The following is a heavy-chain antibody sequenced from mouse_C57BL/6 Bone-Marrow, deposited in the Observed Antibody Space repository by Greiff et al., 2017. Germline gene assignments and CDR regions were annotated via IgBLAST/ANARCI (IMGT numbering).Heavy chain of an antibody. D-gene: IGHD4-1*01. CDR2: IDPDDGYT. CDR1: GFNFTDYY. Sequence: VQLQQPGAELVRPGASVKLSCTASGFNFTDYYMHWVKQRPEQGLEWIGRIDPDDGYTESAPTFQGKATMTVDTSSNTAYLQLSSLTSEDPAVYYCTTPNWDRFAYWGQGTLVTVSA. V-gene: IGHV14-1*01. J-gene: IGHJ3*01. CDR3: TTPNWDRFAY.